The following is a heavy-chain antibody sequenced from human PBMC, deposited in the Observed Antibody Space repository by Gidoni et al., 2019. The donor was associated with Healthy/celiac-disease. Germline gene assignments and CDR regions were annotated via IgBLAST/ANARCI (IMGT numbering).Heavy chain of an antibody. J-gene: IGHJ3*02. D-gene: IGHD5-18*01. V-gene: IGHV4-34*01. CDR3: ARGKRGYSYGFSGAFDI. CDR2: INHSGST. CDR1: GGSFSGYY. Sequence: QVQLQQWGAGLLKPSETLSLTCAVYGGSFSGYYWSWIRQPQGKGLEWIGEINHSGSTNYNPSLKSRVTISVDTSKNQFSLKLSSVTAADTAVYYCARGKRGYSYGFSGAFDIWGQGTMVTVSS.